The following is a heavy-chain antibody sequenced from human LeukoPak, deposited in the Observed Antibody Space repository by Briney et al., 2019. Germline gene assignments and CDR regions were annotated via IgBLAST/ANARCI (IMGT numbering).Heavy chain of an antibody. D-gene: IGHD1-1*01. Sequence: RPSQTLSFTCTVSGGSISRGGYYWSWIRQHPGKGLEWIGYIYYSGSTYYNPSLKSRVTISVDTSKNQFSLKLSSVTAADTAVYYCARGVRSGTDWFDPWGQGTLVTVSS. V-gene: IGHV4-31*03. J-gene: IGHJ5*02. CDR3: ARGVRSGTDWFDP. CDR2: IYYSGST. CDR1: GGSISRGGYY.